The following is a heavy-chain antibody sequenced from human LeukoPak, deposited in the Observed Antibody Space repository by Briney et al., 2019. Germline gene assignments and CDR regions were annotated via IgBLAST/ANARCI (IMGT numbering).Heavy chain of an antibody. CDR3: AKDQRWESPHYLDS. CDR1: EFTVSSNY. D-gene: IGHD1-26*01. CDR2: IYSGGST. Sequence: GGSLRLSCAASEFTVSSNYMSWVRHAPRTGLEWVSVIYSGGSTYYADSVRGRYTIYRDNSKNTLYAQMNSLRDEDTAVYYCAKDQRWESPHYLDSWGQGTLVTVSS. V-gene: IGHV3-53*01. J-gene: IGHJ4*02.